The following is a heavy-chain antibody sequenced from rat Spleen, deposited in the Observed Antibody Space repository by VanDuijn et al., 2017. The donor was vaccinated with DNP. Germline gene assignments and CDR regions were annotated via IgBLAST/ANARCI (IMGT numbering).Heavy chain of an antibody. J-gene: IGHJ3*01. CDR1: GFSLTDNS. Sequence: QVQLKESGPGLVQPSQTLSLTCTVSGFSLTDNSVGWVRQPLGEGLVWMGTIWAGGTTNYYPAVQSLLSISRDTSKSQVFLKMNSLQTEDTATYYCARDLLRWRRGFAYWGQGTLVTVSS. D-gene: IGHD2-5*01. CDR2: IWAGGTT. CDR3: ARDLLRWRRGFAY. V-gene: IGHV2-72*01.